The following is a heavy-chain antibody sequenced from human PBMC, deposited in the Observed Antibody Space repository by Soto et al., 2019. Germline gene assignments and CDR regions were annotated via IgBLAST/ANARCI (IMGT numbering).Heavy chain of an antibody. CDR1: GYSFTSYW. Sequence: PGESLKISCKCSGYSFTSYWISWVRQMPGKGLEWMGRIDPSDSYTNYSPSFQGHVTISADKSISTAYLQWSSLKASDTAMYYCARGNRYCSSTSCYIGYYYGMDVWGQGTTVTVSS. V-gene: IGHV5-10-1*01. CDR2: IDPSDSYT. CDR3: ARGNRYCSSTSCYIGYYYGMDV. D-gene: IGHD2-2*02. J-gene: IGHJ6*02.